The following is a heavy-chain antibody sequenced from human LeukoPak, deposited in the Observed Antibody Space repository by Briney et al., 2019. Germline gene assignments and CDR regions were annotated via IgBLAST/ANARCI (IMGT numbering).Heavy chain of an antibody. J-gene: IGHJ4*02. CDR2: IWYDGTKK. CDR3: ARDIYPDSSGTAFDS. Sequence: GGSLRLSCAASGSTFSGHGMHWVRQAPGKGLEWVAVIWYDGTKKYYADSVKGRLTISRDNTKNTLYVQMNSLRAEDTALYYCARDIYPDSSGTAFDSWGQGTLVTVS. V-gene: IGHV3-33*01. CDR1: GSTFSGHG. D-gene: IGHD3-22*01.